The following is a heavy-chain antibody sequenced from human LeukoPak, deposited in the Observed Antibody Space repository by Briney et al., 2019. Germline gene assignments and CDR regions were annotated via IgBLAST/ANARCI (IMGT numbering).Heavy chain of an antibody. CDR3: AKDAALGGWYYFDY. D-gene: IGHD6-19*01. CDR1: GIGLRSYA. J-gene: IGHJ4*02. Sequence: GGSLRLSCEVSGIGLRSYAMSWVRQAPGKGPEWVSVIRESGDSTAYAASVTGRFTISRDNSKKTLYLQMNSLRAEDTAVYYCAKDAALGGWYYFDYWGQGTLVTVSS. V-gene: IGHV3-23*01. CDR2: IRESGDST.